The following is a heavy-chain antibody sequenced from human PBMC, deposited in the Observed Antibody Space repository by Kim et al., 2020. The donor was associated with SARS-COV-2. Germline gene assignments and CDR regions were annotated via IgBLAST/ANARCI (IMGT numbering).Heavy chain of an antibody. D-gene: IGHD6-19*01. Sequence: SETLSLTCTVSGGSIRSYYWSWIRQPPGKGLEWIGYIYYSGSTNYNPSLKSRVTISVDTSKNQFSLKLSSVTAADMAVYYCARDGYSSGWYYGMDVWGQGTTVTVSS. V-gene: IGHV4-59*01. CDR3: ARDGYSSGWYYGMDV. J-gene: IGHJ6*02. CDR2: IYYSGST. CDR1: GGSIRSYY.